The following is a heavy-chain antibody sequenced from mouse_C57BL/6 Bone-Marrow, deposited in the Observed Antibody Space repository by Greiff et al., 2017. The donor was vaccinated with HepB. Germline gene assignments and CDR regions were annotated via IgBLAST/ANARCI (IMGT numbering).Heavy chain of an antibody. Sequence: EVMLVESGGGLVKPGGFLKLSCAASGFTFSSYAMSWVRQTPEKRLEWVATISDGGSYTYYPDNVKGRFTISRDNAKNNLYLQMSHLKSEDTAMYYCARDPSYYDYDRYYAMDYWGQGTSVTVSS. D-gene: IGHD2-4*01. CDR1: GFTFSSYA. V-gene: IGHV5-4*01. CDR2: ISDGGSYT. J-gene: IGHJ4*01. CDR3: ARDPSYYDYDRYYAMDY.